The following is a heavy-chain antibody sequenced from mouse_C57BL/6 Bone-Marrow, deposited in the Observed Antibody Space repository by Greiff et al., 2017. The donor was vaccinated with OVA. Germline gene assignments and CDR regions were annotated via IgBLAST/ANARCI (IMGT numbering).Heavy chain of an antibody. CDR3: ARTDWVNYDD. CDR2: INPTYGTT. CDR1: GYSFTDYN. Sequence: EVKLQQSGPELVKPGASVKLSCKASGYSFTDYNMNWVKQSHGKSLEWIGVINPTYGTTSYNQKFKGKATLTVDKSSSTAYMQLNSLTSEDSAVYYCARTDWVNYDDWGKGTTLTVSS. V-gene: IGHV1-39*01. D-gene: IGHD4-1*01. J-gene: IGHJ2*01.